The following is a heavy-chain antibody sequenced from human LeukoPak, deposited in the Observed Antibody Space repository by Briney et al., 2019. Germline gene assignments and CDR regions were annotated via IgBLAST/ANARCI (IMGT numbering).Heavy chain of an antibody. J-gene: IGHJ4*02. CDR1: GFTFTSSA. CDR3: AADLWCSGGSCYSDSSGWYSNY. CDR2: IVVGRGNT. D-gene: IGHD2-15*01. V-gene: IGHV1-58*02. Sequence: SVKVSCKASGFTFTSSAMQWVRQARGQRLEWVGWIVVGRGNTNYAQKFQERVTITRDMSTSTAYMELSSLRSEDTAAYYCAADLWCSGGSCYSDSSGWYSNYWGQGTLVTVSS.